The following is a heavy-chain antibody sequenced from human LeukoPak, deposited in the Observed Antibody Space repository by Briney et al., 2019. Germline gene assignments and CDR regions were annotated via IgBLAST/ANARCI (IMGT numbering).Heavy chain of an antibody. Sequence: ASVKVSCKASGYTFTSYGISWVRQAPGQGLEWMGWISAYNGNTNYAQELQGRVTMTTDTSTSTAYMELRSLRSDDTAVYYCARLPLYYYDSSGPQDYWGQGTLVTVSS. CDR1: GYTFTSYG. CDR2: ISAYNGNT. D-gene: IGHD3-22*01. CDR3: ARLPLYYYDSSGPQDY. J-gene: IGHJ4*02. V-gene: IGHV1-18*01.